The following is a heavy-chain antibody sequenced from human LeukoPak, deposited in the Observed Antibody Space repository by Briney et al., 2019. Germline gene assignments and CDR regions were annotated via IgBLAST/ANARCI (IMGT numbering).Heavy chain of an antibody. D-gene: IGHD3-9*01. Sequence: GGSLRLSCAASGFTFSSYSMNWVRQAPGKGLEWVSYISSSSSTIYYADSVKGRFTISRDNAKNTLYLQMNSLRAEDTAVYYCAKDRVLRYFYGMDVWGQGTTVTVSS. CDR2: ISSSSSTI. V-gene: IGHV3-48*04. J-gene: IGHJ6*02. CDR1: GFTFSSYS. CDR3: AKDRVLRYFYGMDV.